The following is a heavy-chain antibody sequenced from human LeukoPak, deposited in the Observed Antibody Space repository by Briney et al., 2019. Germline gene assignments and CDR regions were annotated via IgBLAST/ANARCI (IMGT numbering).Heavy chain of an antibody. J-gene: IGHJ4*02. Sequence: GGSLRLSCAGSGFSFRSFWMSWVRQAPGKGLEWVANIDEDGNEKNYVDFVKGRFTISRDNAKNSLYLQMNSLRVEDTAVYYCARDAGYGYDRFDYWGQGTQVTVPS. CDR1: GFSFRSFW. CDR2: IDEDGNEK. V-gene: IGHV3-7*01. D-gene: IGHD5-18*01. CDR3: ARDAGYGYDRFDY.